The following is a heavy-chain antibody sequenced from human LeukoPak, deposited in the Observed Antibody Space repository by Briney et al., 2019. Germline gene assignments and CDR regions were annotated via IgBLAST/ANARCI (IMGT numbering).Heavy chain of an antibody. V-gene: IGHV4-59*08. CDR3: ARQIYDSSGYLLDY. CDR1: GGSISNYY. Sequence: SSETLSLTCTVSGGSISNYYWSWIRQPPGKGLEWIGYIYYSGSTNYNPSLKSRVTISVDTSKNQFSLKLSSVTAADTAVYYCARQIYDSSGYLLDYWGQGTLVTVSS. CDR2: IYYSGST. D-gene: IGHD3-22*01. J-gene: IGHJ4*02.